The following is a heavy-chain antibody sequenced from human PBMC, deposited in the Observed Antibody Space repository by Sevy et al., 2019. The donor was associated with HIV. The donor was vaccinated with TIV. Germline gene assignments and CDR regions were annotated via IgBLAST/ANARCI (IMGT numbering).Heavy chain of an antibody. CDR2: IWNDGSNK. V-gene: IGHV3-33*01. CDR3: AREGSTGTINYYGGIDV. J-gene: IGHJ6*02. CDR1: GFTFSSYG. D-gene: IGHD4-17*01. Sequence: GGSLRLSCAASGFTFSSYGMHWVRQAPGKGLEWVAVIWNDGSNKYYEDSVKGRFTISRDNSKNTLYLQMNSLRAEDTAVYYCAREGSTGTINYYGGIDVWGQGTTVTVSS.